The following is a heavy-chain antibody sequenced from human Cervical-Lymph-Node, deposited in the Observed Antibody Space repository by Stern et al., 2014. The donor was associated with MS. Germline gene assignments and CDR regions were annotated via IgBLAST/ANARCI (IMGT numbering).Heavy chain of an antibody. CDR1: GYTFTSYW. J-gene: IGHJ4*02. CDR3: VRQRYFDY. Sequence: EVQLVQSGPEVKRPGESLKISCQASGYTFTSYWIGWVRQMPGKGLEWIAIIFPGGSDIRYSPSFQGQVPISADKSSSTAYLQWNNLKASDTAIYYCVRQRYFDYWGQGTLVTVSS. V-gene: IGHV5-51*01. CDR2: IFPGGSDI.